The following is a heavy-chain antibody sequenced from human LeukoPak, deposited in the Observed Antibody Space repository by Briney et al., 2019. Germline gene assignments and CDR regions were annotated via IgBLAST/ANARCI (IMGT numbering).Heavy chain of an antibody. J-gene: IGHJ4*02. D-gene: IGHD2-2*02. CDR3: ARLSGAPVRHPIYHFDY. CDR2: IYHSWST. Sequence: SETLSLTCAVSGYSISSGYYWGWIRQPPVKGLEWIGNIYHSWSTYKNPSLKSRVTISLDTSKNQFSLKLSSVTAADTAIYYCARLSGAPVRHPIYHFDYWGQGTLVTVSS. V-gene: IGHV4-38-2*01. CDR1: GYSISSGYY.